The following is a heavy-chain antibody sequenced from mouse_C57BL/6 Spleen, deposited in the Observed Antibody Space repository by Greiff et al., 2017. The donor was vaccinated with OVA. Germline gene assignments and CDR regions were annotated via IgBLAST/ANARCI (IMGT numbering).Heavy chain of an antibody. Sequence: EVKLEESGGGLVQPGGSMKLSCVASGFTFSNYWMNWVRQSPETGLEWVAQIRLKSDNYATHYAESVKGRFTISRDDSKSSVYLQMNNLRAEDTGIYYCTGPLTFDYWGQGTTLTVSS. J-gene: IGHJ2*01. D-gene: IGHD4-1*01. V-gene: IGHV6-3*01. CDR3: TGPLTFDY. CDR2: IRLKSDNYAT. CDR1: GFTFSNYW.